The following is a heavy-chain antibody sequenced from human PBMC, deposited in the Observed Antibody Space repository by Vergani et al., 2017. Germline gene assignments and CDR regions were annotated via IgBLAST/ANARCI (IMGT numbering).Heavy chain of an antibody. D-gene: IGHD5-18*01. V-gene: IGHV1-69*18. CDR2: IIPIFGTA. J-gene: IGHJ4*02. CDR3: AKNERGGSGSAFDY. Sequence: QVQLVQSGAEVKKPGASVKVSCKASGGIFSSYAISWVRQAPGQGLEWMGRIIPIFGTANYAQKFQGRVTITADESTSTAYMELSSLRSEDTAVYYCAKNERGGSGSAFDYWGQGTLVTVSS. CDR1: GGIFSSYA.